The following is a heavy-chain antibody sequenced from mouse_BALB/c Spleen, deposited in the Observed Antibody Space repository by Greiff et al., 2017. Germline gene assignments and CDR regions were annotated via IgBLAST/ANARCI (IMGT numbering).Heavy chain of an antibody. V-gene: IGHV3-2*02. Sequence: DVQLVESGPGLVKPSQSLSLTCTVTGYSITSDYAWNWIRQFPGNKLEWMGYISYSGSTSYNPSLKSRISITRDTSKNQFFLQLNSVTTEDTATYYCARDYRYEGYFDYWGQGTTLTVSS. CDR1: GYSITSDYA. CDR2: ISYSGST. CDR3: ARDYRYEGYFDY. J-gene: IGHJ2*01. D-gene: IGHD2-14*01.